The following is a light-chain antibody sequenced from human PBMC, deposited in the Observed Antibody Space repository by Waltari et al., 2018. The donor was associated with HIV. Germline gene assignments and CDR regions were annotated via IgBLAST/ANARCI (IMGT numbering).Light chain of an antibody. CDR3: AAWRDSLSAVV. CDR1: SSNIGTNY. V-gene: IGLV1-47*01. CDR2: RNN. J-gene: IGLJ2*01. Sequence: QSVLTQSPSASGTPGQRVTISCSGSSSNIGTNYVYWYQQLPGTAPKLLIYRNNQRPSGVPDRFSGSKSGTSASLAISGLRSEDEADYYCAAWRDSLSAVVFGGGTKLTVL.